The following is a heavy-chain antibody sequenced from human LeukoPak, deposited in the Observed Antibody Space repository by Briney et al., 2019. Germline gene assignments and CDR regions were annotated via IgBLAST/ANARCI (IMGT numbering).Heavy chain of an antibody. CDR1: GGTFSSYA. V-gene: IGHV1-69*05. CDR2: IIPIFGTA. D-gene: IGHD3-10*01. J-gene: IGHJ4*02. CDR3: ARVSGGSGSYGDFDY. Sequence: ASVKVSCKASGGTFSSYAISWVRQAPGQGLEWMGRIIPIFGTANYAQKFQGRVTITTDESTSTAYMELSSLRSEDTAVYYCARVSGGSGSYGDFDYWGQGTLSPSPQ.